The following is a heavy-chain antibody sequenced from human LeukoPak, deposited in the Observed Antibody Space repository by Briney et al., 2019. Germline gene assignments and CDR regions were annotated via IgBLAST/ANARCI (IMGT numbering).Heavy chain of an antibody. D-gene: IGHD3-3*01. Sequence: GGSLRLSCAASGFTFSSYAMSWVRQAPGKGLEWVSAISGSGGSTYYADSVKGRFTISRGNSKNTLYLQMNSLRAEDTAVYYCAKGPYDFWSGLDYYYYGMDVWGQGTTVTVSS. CDR2: ISGSGGST. CDR1: GFTFSSYA. J-gene: IGHJ6*02. CDR3: AKGPYDFWSGLDYYYYGMDV. V-gene: IGHV3-23*01.